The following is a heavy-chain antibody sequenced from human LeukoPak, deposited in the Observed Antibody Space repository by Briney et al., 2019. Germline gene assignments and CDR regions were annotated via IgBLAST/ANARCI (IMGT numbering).Heavy chain of an antibody. J-gene: IGHJ3*01. CDR2: IIPNLGTA. CDR3: ASYCSNGVCYRGHAFDV. D-gene: IGHD2-8*01. V-gene: IGHV1-69*06. CDR1: GDTFSIYA. Sequence: SVKVSCKASGDTFSIYAISWVRQAPGQGLECMGRIIPNLGTANYAQKFQGRVTITADKSTSTAYMELSSLRSEDTAVYYCASYCSNGVCYRGHAFDVWGQGTMVTVSS.